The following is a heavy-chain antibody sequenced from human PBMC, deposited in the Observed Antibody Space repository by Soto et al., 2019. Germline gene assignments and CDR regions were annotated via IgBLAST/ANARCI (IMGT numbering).Heavy chain of an antibody. V-gene: IGHV1-8*01. CDR3: ARRSGPNYYYGMDV. D-gene: IGHD3-3*01. CDR1: GYTFTSYD. Sequence: QVQLVQSGAEVKKPGASVKVSCKASGYTFTSYDINWVRQATGQGLEWMGWMNPNSGNTGYAQKFQGRVTMTRNTSIRTAYMELSSLRSEDTAVYYCARRSGPNYYYGMDVWGQGTKVTVSS. J-gene: IGHJ6*02. CDR2: MNPNSGNT.